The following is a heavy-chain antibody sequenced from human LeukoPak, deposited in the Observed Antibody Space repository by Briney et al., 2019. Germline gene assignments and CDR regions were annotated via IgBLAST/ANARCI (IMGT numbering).Heavy chain of an antibody. V-gene: IGHV3-23*01. J-gene: IGHJ4*02. CDR2: ISGNGGDT. Sequence: GGSLRLSCAASGFTFSKGLEWISTISGNGGDTYYADSVKGRFTISRDNSKNTLYLQMNSLRAEDTAVYYCAKGQVSVGASLRFDYWGQGTLVTVSS. D-gene: IGHD1-26*01. CDR3: AKGQVSVGASLRFDY. CDR1: GFTFS.